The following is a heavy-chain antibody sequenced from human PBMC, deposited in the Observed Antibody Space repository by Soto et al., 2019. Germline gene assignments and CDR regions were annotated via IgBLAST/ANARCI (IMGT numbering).Heavy chain of an antibody. D-gene: IGHD1-26*01. J-gene: IGHJ4*02. V-gene: IGHV5-51*01. CDR1: GYSFTSYW. Sequence: RGESLKISCKGSGYSFTSYWIAWVRQMPGKGLEWMGVIYPGDSETKYRPSFQGQVTFSADKSISTAYLQWSSLKASDTAMYYCARHSGSYYDFWGQGTLVTVSS. CDR2: IYPGDSET. CDR3: ARHSGSYYDF.